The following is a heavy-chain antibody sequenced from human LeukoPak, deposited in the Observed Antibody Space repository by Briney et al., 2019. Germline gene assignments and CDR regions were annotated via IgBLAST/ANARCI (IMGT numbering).Heavy chain of an antibody. CDR2: IYNSGNT. D-gene: IGHD1-26*01. CDR1: GGSITTYY. CDR3: ARQGSGGRSFDV. J-gene: IGHJ3*01. Sequence: PSETLSLTCTVSGGSITTYYWTWIRQPPGKGLEWIGYIYNSGNTNYNPSLKSRVTISIDTSRNQVSLRLSSVTAADTAAYCCARQGSGGRSFDVWGQGTMVTVSS. V-gene: IGHV4-59*08.